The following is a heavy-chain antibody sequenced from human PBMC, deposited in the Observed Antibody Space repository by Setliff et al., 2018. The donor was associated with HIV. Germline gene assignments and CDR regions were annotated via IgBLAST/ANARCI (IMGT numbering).Heavy chain of an antibody. CDR3: AGPRGDEAFDI. V-gene: IGHV1-69*10. CDR2: IISVLEIT. D-gene: IGHD3-10*01. Sequence: SVKVSCKASGGTSSTHAMNWVRQAPGRGLEWMGQIISVLEITDYAQKFQGRVTITADESTSTFYLELSGLISDDTAVYYCAGPRGDEAFDIWGQGTKVT. CDR1: GGTSSTHA. J-gene: IGHJ3*02.